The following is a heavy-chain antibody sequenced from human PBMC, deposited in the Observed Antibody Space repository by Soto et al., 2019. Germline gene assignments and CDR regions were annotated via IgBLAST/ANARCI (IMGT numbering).Heavy chain of an antibody. J-gene: IGHJ5*02. CDR1: GGSISGGDFY. Sequence: PSETLSLTCTVSGGSISGGDFYWSWVRQPPGKGLEWIGEIYHSGSTTYNPSLKSRATISVDKSENQFSLRLKSVTAADTAVYYCASVGSDYDNSGYYLPWGPGTLVTVSS. CDR2: IYHSGST. D-gene: IGHD3-22*01. V-gene: IGHV4-4*02. CDR3: ASVGSDYDNSGYYLP.